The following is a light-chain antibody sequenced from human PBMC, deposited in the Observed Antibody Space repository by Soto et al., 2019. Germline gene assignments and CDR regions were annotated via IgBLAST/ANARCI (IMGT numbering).Light chain of an antibody. J-gene: IGKJ1*01. CDR1: QSVSSSY. CDR2: GAS. V-gene: IGKV3-20*01. CDR3: QQYGSSPST. Sequence: EIVLTQSPGTLSLSPGERATLSCRASQSVSSSYLAWYQQKPGQAPRLLTYGASSRATGIPDRFSGSGSGTDFTLTISRLEPEDFAVYYCQQYGSSPSTFGQGTKVDIK.